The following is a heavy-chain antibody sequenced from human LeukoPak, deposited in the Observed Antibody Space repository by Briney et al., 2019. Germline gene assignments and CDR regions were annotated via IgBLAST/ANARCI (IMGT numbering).Heavy chain of an antibody. CDR1: GFTFSSYA. J-gene: IGHJ3*02. CDR3: AKEDRYSYGWVTGIFDAFDI. D-gene: IGHD5-18*01. Sequence: PGGSLRLSCAASGFTFSSYAMNWVRQAPGKGLEWVSAISGSGGSSYYADSVKGRFTISRDNSKNTLYLQMNSLRAEDTAVYYCAKEDRYSYGWVTGIFDAFDIWGQGTMVTVSS. V-gene: IGHV3-23*01. CDR2: ISGSGGSS.